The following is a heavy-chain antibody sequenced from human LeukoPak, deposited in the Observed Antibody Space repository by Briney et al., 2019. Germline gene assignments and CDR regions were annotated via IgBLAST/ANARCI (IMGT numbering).Heavy chain of an antibody. J-gene: IGHJ4*02. Sequence: GESLRLSCAASGFTFSSYWMHWVRQAPGKGLVWVSRINSDGSSTSYADPVKGRFTISRDNAKNTLYLQMNSLRAEDTAVYYCARDYPDSSGYFGIDYWGQGTLVTVSS. D-gene: IGHD3-22*01. CDR1: GFTFSSYW. V-gene: IGHV3-74*01. CDR3: ARDYPDSSGYFGIDY. CDR2: INSDGSST.